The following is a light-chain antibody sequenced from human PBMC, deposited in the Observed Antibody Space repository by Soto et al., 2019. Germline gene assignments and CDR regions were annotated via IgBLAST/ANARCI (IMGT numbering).Light chain of an antibody. Sequence: EIVLTQSPGPLSLSPGEIATPSCRSSQSVRSSYLDWYQQRPGQAPRLLIYGASSRASGIPDRFSGSGSGTVFTLTISRLEPEYFAVYYCQQYGSSPTLGQGTRLEIK. J-gene: IGKJ5*01. CDR2: GAS. V-gene: IGKV3-20*01. CDR3: QQYGSSPT. CDR1: QSVRSSY.